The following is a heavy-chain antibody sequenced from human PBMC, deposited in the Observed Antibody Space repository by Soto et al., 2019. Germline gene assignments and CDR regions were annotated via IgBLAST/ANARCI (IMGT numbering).Heavy chain of an antibody. J-gene: IGHJ3*02. CDR3: ARETLRDAIDI. CDR2: IRANDESI. V-gene: IGHV3-48*03. CDR1: GFDFRSYE. Sequence: PGGSLRLSCEASGFDFRSYEMNWVRQAPGKGLEWVSNIRANDESIYYADSVKGRVSVSRDNAKNSLFLEMNSLRVDDTAVYYCARETLRDAIDIWGKGTMVTVSS.